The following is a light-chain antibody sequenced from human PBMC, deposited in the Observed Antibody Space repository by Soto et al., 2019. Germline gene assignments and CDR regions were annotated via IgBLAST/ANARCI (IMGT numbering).Light chain of an antibody. V-gene: IGKV3-20*01. J-gene: IGKJ1*01. Sequence: EIVLTQSPGTLSLSPGERATLSCRASQSVTSSDLAWYQQKPGQAPRLLIHGAYRRPTGIPDRFSGSGSGTSFSLTIRRLEPEDFAVYYCQQYGTSPRTFGQGTKVEVK. CDR2: GAY. CDR3: QQYGTSPRT. CDR1: QSVTSSD.